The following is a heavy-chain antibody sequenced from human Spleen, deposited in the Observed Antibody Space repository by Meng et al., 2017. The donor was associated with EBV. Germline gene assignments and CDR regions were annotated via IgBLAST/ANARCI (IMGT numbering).Heavy chain of an antibody. CDR2: IIPISGTA. Sequence: QVGLVQSGAWVKKPGSSVKVSCKASGGTFSRYAISWVRQAPGQGLEWMGGIIPISGTANYAQKFQGRVTITADKSTSTAYMELSSLRSEDMGVYYCARNWGEYGDYAYFFDYWGQGTLVTVSS. CDR1: GGTFSRYA. J-gene: IGHJ4*02. CDR3: ARNWGEYGDYAYFFDY. V-gene: IGHV1-69*06. D-gene: IGHD4-17*01.